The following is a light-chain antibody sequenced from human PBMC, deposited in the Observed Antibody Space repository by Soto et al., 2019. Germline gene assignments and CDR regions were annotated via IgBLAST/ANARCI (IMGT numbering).Light chain of an antibody. V-gene: IGLV2-23*02. Sequence: QSVLTQPASVSGSPGQSITISCTGTSSDVGSYNLVSWYQQHPGKAPKLMIYEVSKRPSGVSNRFSGSKSGNTASLTISGLQAKDEADYYCCSYAGSSTVFGTGTKVTVL. J-gene: IGLJ1*01. CDR3: CSYAGSSTV. CDR1: SSDVGSYNL. CDR2: EVS.